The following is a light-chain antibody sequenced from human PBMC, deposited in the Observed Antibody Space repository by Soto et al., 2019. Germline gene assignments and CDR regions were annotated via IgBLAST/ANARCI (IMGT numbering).Light chain of an antibody. CDR2: GAS. Sequence: EIVMMQSPATLSVSPGARATLSCRASQNVNSNLAWYQQKPGQAPRLLIYGASTRDTGVPARFSGSGSGTEFTLTISSLQPEDFAIYYCQHLNNWPSYTFGQGTKVDIK. V-gene: IGKV3-15*01. CDR1: QNVNSN. CDR3: QHLNNWPSYT. J-gene: IGKJ2*01.